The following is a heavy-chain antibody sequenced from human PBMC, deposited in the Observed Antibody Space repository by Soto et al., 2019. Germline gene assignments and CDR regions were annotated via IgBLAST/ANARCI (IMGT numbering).Heavy chain of an antibody. D-gene: IGHD3-22*01. CDR2: ISSSGSTI. CDR3: ARGDYYDTSGPFSDAFDI. V-gene: IGHV3-11*04. CDR1: GFTFSDYY. J-gene: IGHJ3*02. Sequence: GGSLRLSCAASGFTFSDYYMSWIRQAPGKGLEWVSYISSSGSTIYYADSVKGRFTISRDNAKKSLYLQMNSLRAEDTAVYYCARGDYYDTSGPFSDAFDIWGQGTMVTVSS.